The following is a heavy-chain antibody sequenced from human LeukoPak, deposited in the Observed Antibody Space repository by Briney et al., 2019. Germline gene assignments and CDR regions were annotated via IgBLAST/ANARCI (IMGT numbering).Heavy chain of an antibody. CDR2: ISGSGGST. J-gene: IGHJ3*02. Sequence: GGSLRLSCAASGFTFSSYAMSWVRQAPGKGLEWVSAISGSGGSTYYADSVKGRFTIPRDNSKNTLYLQMNSLRAEDTAVYYCAKLWIQLWLHGAFDIWGQGTMVTVSS. D-gene: IGHD5-18*01. CDR1: GFTFSSYA. V-gene: IGHV3-23*01. CDR3: AKLWIQLWLHGAFDI.